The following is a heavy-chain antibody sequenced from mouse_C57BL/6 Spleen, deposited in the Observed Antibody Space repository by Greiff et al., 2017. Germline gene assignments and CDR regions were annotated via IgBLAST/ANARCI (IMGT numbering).Heavy chain of an antibody. J-gene: IGHJ2*01. Sequence: VQLQQPGAELVMPGASVKLSCKASGYTFTSYWMHWVKQRPGQGLEWIGEIDPSDSYTNYNQKFKGKYTLTVNKSSSTAYMQLSSLTSEDSAVYYCARGDDYDGDYWGQGTTLTVSS. CDR1: GYTFTSYW. CDR3: ARGDDYDGDY. D-gene: IGHD2-4*01. V-gene: IGHV1-69*01. CDR2: IDPSDSYT.